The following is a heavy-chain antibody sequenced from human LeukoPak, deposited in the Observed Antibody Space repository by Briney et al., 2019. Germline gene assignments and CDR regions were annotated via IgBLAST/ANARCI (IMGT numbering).Heavy chain of an antibody. V-gene: IGHV1-18*01. CDR3: ATGLGRYFDWLLHNY. J-gene: IGHJ4*02. CDR1: GYTFTSYG. D-gene: IGHD3-9*01. CDR2: ISAYNGNT. Sequence: ASVKVSCKASGYTFTSYGISWVRQAPGQGLEWMGWISAYNGNTNYAQKLQGRVTMTEDTSTDTAYMELSSLRSEDTAVYYCATGLGRYFDWLLHNYWGQGTLVTVSS.